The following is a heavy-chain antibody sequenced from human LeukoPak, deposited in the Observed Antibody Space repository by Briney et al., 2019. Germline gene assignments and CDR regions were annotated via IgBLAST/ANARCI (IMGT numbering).Heavy chain of an antibody. J-gene: IGHJ4*02. CDR2: ISYDGSNK. CDR1: GFTFSSYA. CDR3: AREVMGATNDY. Sequence: GRSLRLSCAASGFTFSSYAMHWVRQAPGKGLEWVAVISYDGSNKYYADSVKGRFTISRDNSKNTLYLQMNSLRAEDTAVYYCAREVMGATNDYWGQGTLVTVSS. V-gene: IGHV3-30-3*01. D-gene: IGHD1-26*01.